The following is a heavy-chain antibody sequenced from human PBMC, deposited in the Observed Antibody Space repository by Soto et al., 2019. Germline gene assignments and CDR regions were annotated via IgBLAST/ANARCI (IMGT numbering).Heavy chain of an antibody. CDR3: ARDTQLWRLDS. D-gene: IGHD5-18*01. CDR1: GFTFSSQT. Sequence: PGGSLRLSCAASGFTFSSQTMSWVRQAPGKGLEWVSNINDSGNSTPYADSVKGRFTISRDNSKNTLDLQMNSLRAEDTAVYYCARDTQLWRLDSSGQGTLVTVSS. J-gene: IGHJ4*02. CDR2: INDSGNST. V-gene: IGHV3-23*01.